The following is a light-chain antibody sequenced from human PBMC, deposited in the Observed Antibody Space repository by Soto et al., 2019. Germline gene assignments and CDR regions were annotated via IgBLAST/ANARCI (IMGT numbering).Light chain of an antibody. CDR1: QGISSY. J-gene: IGKJ1*01. Sequence: AIRMTQSPSSLSASTGDRVTITCRASQGISSYLAWYQQKPGKAPKLLIYAASTLQSGVPSRFSGSGSGTDFTLTISSLQPDDFATYYCQHYNSYLEAFGQGTKVELK. CDR2: AAS. CDR3: QHYNSYLEA. V-gene: IGKV1-8*01.